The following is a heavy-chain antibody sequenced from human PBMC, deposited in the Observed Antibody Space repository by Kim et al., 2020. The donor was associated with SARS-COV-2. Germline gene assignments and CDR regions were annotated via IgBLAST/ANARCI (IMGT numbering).Heavy chain of an antibody. Sequence: GGSLRLSCAASGFTFSDYNMNWVRQTPGKGLEWVSYISSSSSTIHYADSVKGRFTISRDNAKNSLYLQMDSLRDEDTAIYYCVVKNFDYWGRGTLVTVSS. D-gene: IGHD6-6*01. V-gene: IGHV3-48*02. CDR2: ISSSSSTI. J-gene: IGHJ4*02. CDR1: GFTFSDYN. CDR3: VVKNFDY.